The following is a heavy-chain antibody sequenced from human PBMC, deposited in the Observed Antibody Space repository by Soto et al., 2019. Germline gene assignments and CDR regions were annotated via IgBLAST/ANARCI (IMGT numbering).Heavy chain of an antibody. V-gene: IGHV5-51*01. CDR1: GYSFTSYW. J-gene: IGHJ6*02. Sequence: PGESLKISCKGSGYSFTSYWIGWVRQMPGKGLEWMGIIYPGDSDTRYSPSFQGQVTISADKSISTAYLQWSSLKASDTAMYYCARHYDLYYDSTFGGSDYYYGMDVWGQGTTVTVSS. D-gene: IGHD3-16*01. CDR2: IYPGDSDT. CDR3: ARHYDLYYDSTFGGSDYYYGMDV.